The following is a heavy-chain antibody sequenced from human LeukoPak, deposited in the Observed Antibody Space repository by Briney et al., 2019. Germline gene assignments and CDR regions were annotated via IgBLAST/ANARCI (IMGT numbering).Heavy chain of an antibody. CDR1: GGSISSSSYY. D-gene: IGHD1-26*01. CDR3: AKDRGSYHFDY. J-gene: IGHJ4*02. V-gene: IGHV4-39*07. Sequence: SETLSLTCTVSGGSISSSSYYWGWIRQPPGKGLEWIGSIYYSGSTYYNPSLKSRVTISVDTSKNQFSLKLSSVTAADTAVYYCAKDRGSYHFDYWGQGTLVTVSS. CDR2: IYYSGST.